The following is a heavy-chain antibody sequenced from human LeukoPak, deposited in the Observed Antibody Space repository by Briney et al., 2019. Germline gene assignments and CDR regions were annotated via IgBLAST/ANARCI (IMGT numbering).Heavy chain of an antibody. Sequence: SQTLSLTCTVSGGSISSGSYYWSWIRQPAGKGLEWIGRIYTSGSTNYNPSLKSRVTISVDTSKNQFSLKLSSVTAADTALYYCARHRETAAGTLDYWGQGTLVTVSS. CDR1: GGSISSGSYY. CDR3: ARHRETAAGTLDY. D-gene: IGHD6-13*01. CDR2: IYTSGST. J-gene: IGHJ4*02. V-gene: IGHV4-61*02.